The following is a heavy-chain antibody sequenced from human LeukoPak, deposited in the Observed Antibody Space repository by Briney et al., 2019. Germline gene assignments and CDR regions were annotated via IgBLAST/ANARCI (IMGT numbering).Heavy chain of an antibody. J-gene: IGHJ6*04. CDR1: GYTFTSYG. CDR3: ATGLRYSYYYGMDV. V-gene: IGHV1-18*04. Sequence: ASVKVSCKASGYTFTSYGISWVRQAPGQGLEWMGWISAYNGNTNYAQKFQGRVTMTEDTSTDPAYMELSSLRSEDTAVYYCATGLRYSYYYGMDVWGKGTTVTVSS. D-gene: IGHD4-17*01. CDR2: ISAYNGNT.